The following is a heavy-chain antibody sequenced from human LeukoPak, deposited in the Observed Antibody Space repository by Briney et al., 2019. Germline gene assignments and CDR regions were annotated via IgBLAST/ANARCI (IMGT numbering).Heavy chain of an antibody. CDR2: IIPILGIA. CDR1: RGTFSSYA. J-gene: IGHJ4*02. Sequence: ASVKVSCKASRGTFSSYAISWVRQAPGQGLEWMGRIIPILGIANYAQKFQGRVTITADKSTSTAYMELSSLRSEDTAVYYCARDSRYCSTTSCTRDDYWGQGTLVTVSS. V-gene: IGHV1-69*04. D-gene: IGHD2-2*01. CDR3: ARDSRYCSTTSCTRDDY.